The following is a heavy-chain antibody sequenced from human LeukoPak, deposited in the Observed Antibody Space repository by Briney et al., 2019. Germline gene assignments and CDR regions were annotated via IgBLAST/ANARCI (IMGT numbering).Heavy chain of an antibody. CDR1: GFTFSSYA. CDR3: AKDQIGTWYLDY. J-gene: IGHJ4*02. CDR2: IRYDGSKK. D-gene: IGHD6-13*01. Sequence: PGGSLRLSCAASGFTFSSYAMHWVRQAPGKGLEWVAFIRYDGSKKSYSDSVKGRFTISRDNSKNALYLQMDSLRVEDTAVYYCAKDQIGTWYLDYWGRGTLVTVSS. V-gene: IGHV3-30*02.